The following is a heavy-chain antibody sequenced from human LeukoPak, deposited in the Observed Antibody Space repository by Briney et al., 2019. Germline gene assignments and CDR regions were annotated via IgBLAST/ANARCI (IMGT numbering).Heavy chain of an antibody. CDR1: GFTFSNYW. J-gene: IGHJ5*02. D-gene: IGHD6-13*01. CDR3: ARWQPGFDP. Sequence: PGGSLRLSCAASGFTFSNYWMSWVRRAPGKGLEWVANIKQDGSEKYYVDSVEGRFAISRDNAQNSLYLQMNSLRVEDTAMYYCARWQPGFDPWGQGTLVTVSS. CDR2: IKQDGSEK. V-gene: IGHV3-7*01.